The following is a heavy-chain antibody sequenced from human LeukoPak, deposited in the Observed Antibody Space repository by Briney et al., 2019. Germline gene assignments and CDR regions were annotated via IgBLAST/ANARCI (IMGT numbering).Heavy chain of an antibody. V-gene: IGHV3-23*01. Sequence: GGSLRLSXAASGFTFSSYAMSWVRQAPGKGLEWVSAISGSGGSTYYADSVKGRFTISRDNSKNTLYLRMNSLRAEDTAVYYCAKESYYYDSSGYSASDYWGQGTLVTVTS. CDR2: ISGSGGST. CDR3: AKESYYYDSSGYSASDY. CDR1: GFTFSSYA. D-gene: IGHD3-22*01. J-gene: IGHJ4*02.